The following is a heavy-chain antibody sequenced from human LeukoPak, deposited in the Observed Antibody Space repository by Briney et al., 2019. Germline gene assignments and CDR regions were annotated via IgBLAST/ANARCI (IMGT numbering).Heavy chain of an antibody. CDR3: ARSYGSGKKETSAFDI. D-gene: IGHD3-10*01. V-gene: IGHV5-51*01. CDR2: IYPGDSDT. J-gene: IGHJ3*02. Sequence: GGSLKISCKDSGYSFTSYWIGWVRQMPGKGLEWMGIIYPGDSDTRYSPSFQGQVTISADKSISTAYLQWSSLKASDTAMYYCARSYGSGKKETSAFDIWGQGTMVTVSS. CDR1: GYSFTSYW.